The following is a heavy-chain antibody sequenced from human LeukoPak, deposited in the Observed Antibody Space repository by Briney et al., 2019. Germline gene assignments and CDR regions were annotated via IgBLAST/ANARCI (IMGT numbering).Heavy chain of an antibody. J-gene: IGHJ4*02. CDR2: IYDSGST. D-gene: IGHD3-10*01. V-gene: IGHV4-59*01. CDR1: GGSISSYY. CDR3: ASSSGIRHLGY. Sequence: SVTLSLTCTVSGGSISSYYWSWIRQPPGKGLEWIGYIYDSGSTNYNPSLKSRVTISVDTSKNQFSLKLSSVTAADAAVYYCASSSGIRHLGYWGQGTLVTVSS.